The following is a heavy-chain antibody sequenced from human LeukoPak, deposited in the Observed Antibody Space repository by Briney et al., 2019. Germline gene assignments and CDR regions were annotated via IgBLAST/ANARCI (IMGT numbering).Heavy chain of an antibody. Sequence: QTGGSLRLSCAASGFTFSNYWMNWVRQAPGKGLEWVVNIEQDGGEKNYVDSVKGRFTISRDNAKNSLYLQMNSLRAEDTAVYYCAGGLGWLIDYWGQGTLVTVS. J-gene: IGHJ4*02. D-gene: IGHD2-15*01. CDR2: IEQDGGEK. V-gene: IGHV3-7*04. CDR1: GFTFSNYW. CDR3: AGGLGWLIDY.